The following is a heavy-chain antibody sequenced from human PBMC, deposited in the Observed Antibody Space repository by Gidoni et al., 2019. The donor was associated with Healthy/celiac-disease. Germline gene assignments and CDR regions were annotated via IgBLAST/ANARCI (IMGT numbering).Heavy chain of an antibody. CDR1: GFTFDDYA. J-gene: IGHJ4*02. V-gene: IGHV3-43D*04. CDR2: ISWDGGST. D-gene: IGHD2-2*01. CDR3: AKSSTQYCSSTSCYYFDY. Sequence: EVQLVESGGVVVQPGGSLRLSCAASGFTFDDYAMHWVRQAPGKGLEWVSLISWDGGSTYYADSVKGRFTISRDNSKNSLYLQMNSLRAEDTALYYCAKSSTQYCSSTSCYYFDYWGQGTLVTVSS.